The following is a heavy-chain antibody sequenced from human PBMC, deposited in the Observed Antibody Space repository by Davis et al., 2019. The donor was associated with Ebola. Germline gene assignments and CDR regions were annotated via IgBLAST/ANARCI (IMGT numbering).Heavy chain of an antibody. CDR1: GYTFTSYY. Sequence: ASVKVSCKASGYTFTSYYMHWVRQAPGQGLEWMGIINPSGGSTSYAQKFQGRVTMTRDTSITTAYLELSSLRSDDTAFYYCARDPGGTYYREYFDYWGQGTLLTVSS. V-gene: IGHV1-46*01. CDR3: ARDPGGTYYREYFDY. D-gene: IGHD1-26*01. J-gene: IGHJ4*02. CDR2: INPSGGST.